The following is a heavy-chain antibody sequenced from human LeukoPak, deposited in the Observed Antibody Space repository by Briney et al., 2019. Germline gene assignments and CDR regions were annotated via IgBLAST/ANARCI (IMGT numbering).Heavy chain of an antibody. Sequence: PSETLSLTCTVSGGSISSYYWSWIRQPAGKGLEWIGRIYTSGSTNYNPSLKSRVTMSVDTSKNQFSLKLSSVTAADTAVYYCARDCSGGSCYSWTKSYYYYYMDVWGKGTTVTASS. CDR2: IYTSGST. V-gene: IGHV4-4*07. CDR3: ARDCSGGSCYSWTKSYYYYYMDV. J-gene: IGHJ6*03. CDR1: GGSISSYY. D-gene: IGHD2-15*01.